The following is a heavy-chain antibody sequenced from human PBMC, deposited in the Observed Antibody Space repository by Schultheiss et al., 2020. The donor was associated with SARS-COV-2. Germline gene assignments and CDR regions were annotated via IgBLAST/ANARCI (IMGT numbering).Heavy chain of an antibody. V-gene: IGHV4-38-2*02. Sequence: SETLSLTCTVSGYSISSGYYWGWIRQPPGKGLEWIGSIYHSGSTNYNPSLKSRVTISVDRSKNQFSLKLSSVTAADTAVYYCARVVYDSSGYRRYWYFDLWGRGTLVTVSS. D-gene: IGHD3-22*01. CDR1: GYSISSGYY. J-gene: IGHJ2*01. CDR3: ARVVYDSSGYRRYWYFDL. CDR2: IYHSGST.